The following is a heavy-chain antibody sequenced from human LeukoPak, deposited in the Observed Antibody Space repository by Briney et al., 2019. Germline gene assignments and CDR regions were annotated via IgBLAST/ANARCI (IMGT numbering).Heavy chain of an antibody. D-gene: IGHD3-3*01. CDR1: GFTFSNYW. J-gene: IGHJ4*02. V-gene: IGHV3-7*01. Sequence: GGSLRLSCAASGFTFSNYWMSWDRQAPGKGLEWVANINHDGSEKYYVDAVEGRFIISRDNAKNTLYLQMNSLRAEDTAVYYCARDKSGFDYWGQGTQVTVSS. CDR3: ARDKSGFDY. CDR2: INHDGSEK.